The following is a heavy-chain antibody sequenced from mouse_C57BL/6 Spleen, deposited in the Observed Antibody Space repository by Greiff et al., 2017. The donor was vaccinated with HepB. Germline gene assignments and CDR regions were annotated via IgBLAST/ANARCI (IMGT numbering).Heavy chain of an antibody. CDR1: GYTFTSYW. D-gene: IGHD2-2*01. J-gene: IGHJ2*01. CDR2: IYPSDSET. V-gene: IGHV1-61*01. Sequence: VQLQQPGAELVRPGSSVKLSCKASGYTFTSYWMDWVKQRPGQGLEWIGNIYPSDSETHYNQKFKDKATLTVDKSSSTAYMQLSSLTSEDSAVYYCARRNYGYDFDYWGQGTTLTVSS. CDR3: ARRNYGYDFDY.